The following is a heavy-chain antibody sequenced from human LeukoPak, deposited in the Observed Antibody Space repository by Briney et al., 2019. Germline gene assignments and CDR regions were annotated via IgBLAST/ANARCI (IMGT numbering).Heavy chain of an antibody. CDR2: ISSSSSYI. D-gene: IGHD4-17*01. V-gene: IGHV3-21*01. Sequence: PGGSLRLSCAASGITFSSNSMNWVRQAPGKGLEWVSSISSSSSYIYYADSVKGRFTISRDNAKNSLYLQMNSLRAEDTAVYYCARGRASGDNYFDYLGEGALVTVSS. J-gene: IGHJ4*02. CDR1: GITFSSNS. CDR3: ARGRASGDNYFDY.